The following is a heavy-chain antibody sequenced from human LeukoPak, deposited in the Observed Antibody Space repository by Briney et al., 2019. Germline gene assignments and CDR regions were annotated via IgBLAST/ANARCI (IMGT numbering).Heavy chain of an antibody. D-gene: IGHD2-21*02. CDR2: ISGSGSST. CDR1: GFTFSSYG. Sequence: GGSLRLSCAASGFTFSSYGMSWVRQAPGKGLEWVSAISGSGSSTYYAASVKGRFTISRDNSKNTLYLQMNSLRAEDTAVYYCATRLAYCGGDCYLPDYWGQGTLVTVSS. CDR3: ATRLAYCGGDCYLPDY. J-gene: IGHJ4*02. V-gene: IGHV3-23*01.